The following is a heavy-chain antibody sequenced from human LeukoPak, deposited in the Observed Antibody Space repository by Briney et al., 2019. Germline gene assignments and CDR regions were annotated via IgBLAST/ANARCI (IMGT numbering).Heavy chain of an antibody. CDR3: ATDLSPDDYGGI. J-gene: IGHJ4*02. Sequence: SVKVSCKASGGTFSSFAISWVRQAPGQGLEWMGRITPMFETTNYAQNFQGRVTITADKSTSTAYMDLSSLKSDDTAVYYCATDLSPDDYGGIWGQGTLVTVSS. CDR1: GGTFSSFA. CDR2: ITPMFETT. D-gene: IGHD4-17*01. V-gene: IGHV1-69*06.